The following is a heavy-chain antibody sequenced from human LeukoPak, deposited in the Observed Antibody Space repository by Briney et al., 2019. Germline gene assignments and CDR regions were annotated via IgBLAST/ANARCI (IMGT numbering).Heavy chain of an antibody. V-gene: IGHV3-21*01. D-gene: IGHD3-10*01. J-gene: IGHJ4*02. CDR2: ISSGSRYI. CDR1: GFTFSSYS. CDR3: ARGRYYGSGTYYGLGAY. Sequence: GGSLRLSCAASGFTFSSYSMNWVRQAPGKGLEWVSSISSGSRYIYYADSVKGRFTISRDDAKNSLYLQMDSLRAEDTALFYCARGRYYGSGTYYGLGAYWGQGTLVTVSS.